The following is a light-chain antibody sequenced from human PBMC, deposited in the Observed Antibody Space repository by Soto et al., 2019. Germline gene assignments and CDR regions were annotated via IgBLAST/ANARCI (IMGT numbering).Light chain of an antibody. CDR1: QGINNL. J-gene: IGKJ5*01. CDR2: TAS. V-gene: IGKV1D-16*01. Sequence: DIQMTQSPSSLSASLGDRVTITCRASQGINNLLGWYQQKPGKAPKSLIKTASILQSGVPSRFSGSGSETDFTLTISSLQPEDFATYYCQQYNSFPRTFGQGTRLEI. CDR3: QQYNSFPRT.